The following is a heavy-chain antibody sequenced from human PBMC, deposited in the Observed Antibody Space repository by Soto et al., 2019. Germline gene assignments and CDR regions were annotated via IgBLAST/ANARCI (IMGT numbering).Heavy chain of an antibody. Sequence: PGGSLRLSCAASGFTFSDYYMSWIRQAPGKGLEWVSYISSSGSTIYYADSVKGRFTISRDNAKNSLYLQMNSLRAEDTAVYYCARVSGSSSSEARFDYWGQGTLVTVSS. CDR2: ISSSGSTI. J-gene: IGHJ4*02. V-gene: IGHV3-11*01. CDR3: ARVSGSSSSEARFDY. D-gene: IGHD6-6*01. CDR1: GFTFSDYY.